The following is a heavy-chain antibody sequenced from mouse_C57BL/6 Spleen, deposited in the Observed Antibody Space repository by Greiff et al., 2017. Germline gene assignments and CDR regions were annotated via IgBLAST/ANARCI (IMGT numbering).Heavy chain of an antibody. Sequence: EVQLQQSGAELVRPGASVKLSCTASGFNIKDDYMHWVKQRPEQGLEWIGWIDPENGDTEYASKFQGKATITADTSSNTAYLQLSSLTPEDTAVYYCTAPYYGSSFDYWGQGTTLTVSS. J-gene: IGHJ2*01. D-gene: IGHD1-1*01. CDR3: TAPYYGSSFDY. CDR2: IDPENGDT. V-gene: IGHV14-4*01. CDR1: GFNIKDDY.